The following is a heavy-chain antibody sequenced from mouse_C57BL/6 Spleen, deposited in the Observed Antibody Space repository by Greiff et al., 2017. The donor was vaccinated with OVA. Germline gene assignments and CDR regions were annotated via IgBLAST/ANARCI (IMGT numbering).Heavy chain of an antibody. V-gene: IGHV1-75*01. CDR1: GYTFTDYY. J-gene: IGHJ4*01. D-gene: IGHD2-5*01. Sequence: QVQLQQSGPELVKPGASVKISCKASGYTFTDYYINWVKQRPGQGLEWIGWIFPGSGSTYYNEKFKGKATLTVDKSSSTAYMLISSLTSEDSAVYFCAREGRDSNFYAMDYWGQGTSVTVSS. CDR3: AREGRDSNFYAMDY. CDR2: IFPGSGST.